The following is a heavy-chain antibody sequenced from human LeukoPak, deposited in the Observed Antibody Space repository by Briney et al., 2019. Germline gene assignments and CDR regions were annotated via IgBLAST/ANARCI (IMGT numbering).Heavy chain of an antibody. D-gene: IGHD3-10*01. CDR2: IYSGGST. V-gene: IGHV3-66*01. Sequence: GGSLRLSCAASGFTVSSNYMSWVRQAPGKGLEWVSVIYSGGSTYYADSVKGRFTISRDNSKNTLYLQMNSLRAEDTAVYYCARGGYYGSGSYYNLDYWGQGTLVTVSS. CDR1: GFTVSSNY. CDR3: ARGGYYGSGSYYNLDY. J-gene: IGHJ4*02.